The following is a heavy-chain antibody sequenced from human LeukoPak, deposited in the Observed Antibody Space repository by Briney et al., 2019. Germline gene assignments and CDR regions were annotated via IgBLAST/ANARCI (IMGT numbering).Heavy chain of an antibody. Sequence: PGGSLKLSCAASGFTFSSYWMHWVRQALGKGLVWVSRINNDGSSTSYADSVKGRFTISRDNAKNTLYLQMNSLRAEDTAVYYCARSGSYSFDCWGQGTLVTVSS. D-gene: IGHD1-26*01. CDR1: GFTFSSYW. V-gene: IGHV3-74*01. CDR3: ARSGSYSFDC. J-gene: IGHJ5*01. CDR2: INNDGSST.